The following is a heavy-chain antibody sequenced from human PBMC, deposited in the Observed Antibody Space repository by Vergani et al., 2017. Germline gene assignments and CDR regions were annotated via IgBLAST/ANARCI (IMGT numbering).Heavy chain of an antibody. CDR3: ARPQEEQWLGLNDAFDI. CDR2: ISAYNGNT. D-gene: IGHD6-19*01. J-gene: IGHJ3*02. V-gene: IGHV1-18*01. Sequence: QVQLVQSGAEVKKPGASVKVSCKASGYTFTSYGISWVRQAPGQGLEWMGWISAYNGNTNYAQKLQGRVTMTTDTSTSTAYMELSRLRSDDTAVYYCARPQEEQWLGLNDAFDIWGQGTMVTVSS. CDR1: GYTFTSYG.